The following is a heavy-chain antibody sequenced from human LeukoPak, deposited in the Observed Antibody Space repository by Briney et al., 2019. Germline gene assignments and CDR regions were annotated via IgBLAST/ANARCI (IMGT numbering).Heavy chain of an antibody. CDR2: IKPDGSEE. CDR3: VRGHYADY. V-gene: IGHV3-7*01. Sequence: PGGSLRLSCAASGFAFGSYYMNWVRQAPGKGLEWVANIKPDGSEENYVDSVRGRFTISRDNAKNSVYLQMNSLRADDTALYYCVRGHYADYTSQGTLVTVSS. J-gene: IGHJ4*02. CDR1: GFAFGSYY.